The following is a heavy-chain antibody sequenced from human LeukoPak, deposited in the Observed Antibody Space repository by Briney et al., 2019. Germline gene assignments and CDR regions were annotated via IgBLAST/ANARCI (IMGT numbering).Heavy chain of an antibody. CDR1: GGTFSSYA. CDR2: IIPIFGTA. V-gene: IGHV1-69*05. J-gene: IGHJ4*02. D-gene: IGHD2-21*02. Sequence: SVKVSCKASGGTFSSYAISWVRQAPGQGLEWMGGIIPIFGTANYAQKFQGRVTITTDESTSTAYMELSSLRSEDTAVYYCARTRKCGGDCYSVEYFDYWGQGTLVAVSS. CDR3: ARTRKCGGDCYSVEYFDY.